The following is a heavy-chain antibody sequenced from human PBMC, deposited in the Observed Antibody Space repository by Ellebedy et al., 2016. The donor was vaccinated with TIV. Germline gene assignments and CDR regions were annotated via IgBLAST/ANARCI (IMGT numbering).Heavy chain of an antibody. V-gene: IGHV3-13*01. CDR2: IGTAGDT. J-gene: IGHJ3*02. D-gene: IGHD6-19*01. CDR3: ARGFKVSGWPNHAFEI. CDR1: GFTFSSYD. Sequence: GGSLRLSXEASGFTFSSYDMHWVRQATGKGLEWVSAIGTAGDTYYPGSVKGRFTISRENAKNSLYLQMNSLRAGDTAVYYCARGFKVSGWPNHAFEIWGQGTMVTVSS.